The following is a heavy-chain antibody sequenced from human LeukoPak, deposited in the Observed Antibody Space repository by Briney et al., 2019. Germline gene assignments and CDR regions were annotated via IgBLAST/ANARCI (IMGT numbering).Heavy chain of an antibody. V-gene: IGHV3-30*18. J-gene: IGHJ4*02. CDR2: ISYDGSNK. D-gene: IGHD3-22*01. Sequence: PGRSLRLSCAASGFTFSSYGMHWVRQAPGKGLEWVAVISYDGSNKYCADSVKGRFTISRDNSKNTLYLQMNSLRAEDTAVYYCAKDRGSSGYYDYWGQGTLVTVSS. CDR1: GFTFSSYG. CDR3: AKDRGSSGYYDY.